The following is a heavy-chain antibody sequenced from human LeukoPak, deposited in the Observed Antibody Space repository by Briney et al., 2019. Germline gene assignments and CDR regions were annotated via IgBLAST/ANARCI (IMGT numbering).Heavy chain of an antibody. V-gene: IGHV4-59*08. J-gene: IGHJ5*02. D-gene: IGHD1-26*01. Sequence: PSETLSLTCTVSGGSISSYYWNWLRQPPGKGPEWIGYIYYSGSTKYNPSLKSRVTISVDTSKNQFSLKLGSVTAADTAVYYCARQRVGAISWFDPWGQGTLVTVSS. CDR3: ARQRVGAISWFDP. CDR2: IYYSGST. CDR1: GGSISSYY.